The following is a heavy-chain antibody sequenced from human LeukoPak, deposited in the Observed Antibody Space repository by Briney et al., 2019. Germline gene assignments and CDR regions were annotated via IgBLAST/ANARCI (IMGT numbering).Heavy chain of an antibody. CDR2: IYYSGST. Sequence: SETLSLTCTVSGGSISSYYWSWIRQPPGKGLEWIGYIYYSGSTNYNPSLKSRVTISVDTSKNQFSLKLSSVTAADTAVYYCAGGDILTGYWFFDYWGQGTPVTVSS. J-gene: IGHJ4*02. D-gene: IGHD3-9*01. V-gene: IGHV4-59*01. CDR1: GGSISSYY. CDR3: AGGDILTGYWFFDY.